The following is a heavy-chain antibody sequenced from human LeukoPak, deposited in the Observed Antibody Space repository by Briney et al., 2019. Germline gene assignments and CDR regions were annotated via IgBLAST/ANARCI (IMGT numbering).Heavy chain of an antibody. Sequence: SGGSLRLSCAASGFTVSSNYMSWVRQAPGKGLEWVSVIYSGGSTYYADSVKGRFTISRDNSKNTLYLQMNSLRAEDTAVYYCARDGYYYDSSGYSPPYYYYGMDVWGQGTTVTVSS. J-gene: IGHJ6*02. CDR1: GFTVSSNY. D-gene: IGHD3-22*01. CDR2: IYSGGST. CDR3: ARDGYYYDSSGYSPPYYYYGMDV. V-gene: IGHV3-66*01.